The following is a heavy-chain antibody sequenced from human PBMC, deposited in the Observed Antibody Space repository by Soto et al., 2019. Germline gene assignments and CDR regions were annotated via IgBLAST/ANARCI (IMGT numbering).Heavy chain of an antibody. CDR2: IYHSGST. CDR3: ASIAVAGTGGGDY. CDR1: GGSISGSNW. V-gene: IGHV4-4*02. J-gene: IGHJ4*02. D-gene: IGHD6-19*01. Sequence: SETLSLTCAVSGGSISGSNWWSWVRQPPGKGLEWIGEIYHSGSTNYNPSLKSRVTISVDKSKNQFSLKLSSVTAADTAVYYCASIAVAGTGGGDYWGQGTLVTVSS.